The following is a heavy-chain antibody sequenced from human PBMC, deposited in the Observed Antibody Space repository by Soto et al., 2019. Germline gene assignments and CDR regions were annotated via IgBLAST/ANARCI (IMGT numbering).Heavy chain of an antibody. CDR3: ARDPFGATTY. J-gene: IGHJ4*02. V-gene: IGHV3-74*01. Sequence: EVQLVESGGGLVQPGGSLRLSCAASGFTFSGYWMHWVRQVPGKGLVWVSRIKGDGSSTSYADSVKGRFTISRDNDKNPLYLQMNSLRAEETAVYYCARDPFGATTYWCQGTLVTVSS. CDR2: IKGDGSST. D-gene: IGHD1-26*01. CDR1: GFTFSGYW.